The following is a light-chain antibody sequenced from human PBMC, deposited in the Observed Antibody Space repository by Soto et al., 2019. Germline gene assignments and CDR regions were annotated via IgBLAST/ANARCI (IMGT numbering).Light chain of an antibody. V-gene: IGKV3-15*01. Sequence: EMVMTHSPVTLSVSPWEVATLSCRASQNVYSNLAWYQQKPGQVPRLLIYDASTRATGIPARFSGSGSGTEFTLTISSLQPDDFATYYCQQYNSYSTWTFGQGTKVDIK. CDR2: DAS. J-gene: IGKJ1*01. CDR1: QNVYSN. CDR3: QQYNSYSTWT.